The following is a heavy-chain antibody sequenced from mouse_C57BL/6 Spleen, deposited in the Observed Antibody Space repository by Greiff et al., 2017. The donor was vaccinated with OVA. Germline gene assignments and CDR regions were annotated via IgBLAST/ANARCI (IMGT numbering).Heavy chain of an antibody. CDR2: INPNNGGT. V-gene: IGHV1-26*01. J-gene: IGHJ1*03. CDR1: GYTFTDYY. D-gene: IGHD1-2*01. Sequence: EVQLQQSGPELVKPGASVKISCKASGYTFTDYYMNWVKQSHGKSLEWIGDINPNNGGTSYNQKFKGKATLTVDKSSSTAYMELRSLTSEDSAVYYCARSGGNYGFVWGTGTTVTVSS. CDR3: ARSGGNYGFV.